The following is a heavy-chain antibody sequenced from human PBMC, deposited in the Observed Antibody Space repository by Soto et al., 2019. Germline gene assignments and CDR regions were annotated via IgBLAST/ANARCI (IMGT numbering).Heavy chain of an antibody. J-gene: IGHJ4*02. CDR3: ARAPRIVGATIDY. V-gene: IGHV3-30-3*01. CDR2: ISYDGSNE. CDR1: GFTFSNSA. Sequence: QVQLVESGGGVVQPGKSLRLSCAASGFTFSNSAMHWVRQAPGKGLEWVAVISYDGSNEYYADSVKGRFTISRDNSKTTLYLQMSNLRAEDTAVYYCARAPRIVGATIDYWGQGTLVTVSS. D-gene: IGHD1-26*01.